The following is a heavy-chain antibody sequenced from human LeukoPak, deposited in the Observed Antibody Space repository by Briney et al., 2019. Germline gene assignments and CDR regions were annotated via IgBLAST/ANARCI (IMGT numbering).Heavy chain of an antibody. Sequence: GGSLRLSCAASGFTVRSNYMSWVRQAPGKGLEWVSVIYSGGSTYYADSVKGRFTISRDNSKNTLYLQMNSLRAEDTAVYYCARGCYYYYYGMDVWGQGTTVTVPS. D-gene: IGHD4/OR15-4a*01. CDR1: GFTVRSNY. J-gene: IGHJ6*02. V-gene: IGHV3-66*01. CDR2: IYSGGST. CDR3: ARGCYYYYYGMDV.